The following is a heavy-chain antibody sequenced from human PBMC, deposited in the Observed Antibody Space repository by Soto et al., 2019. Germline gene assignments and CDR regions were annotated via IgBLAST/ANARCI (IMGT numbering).Heavy chain of an antibody. CDR3: GGLSSLASVELFIGEISHYNWFAP. V-gene: IGHV4-39*01. CDR1: NASISNPIYY. Sequence: KLSETLSLTCTVSNASISNPIYYWGWIRQPPGKGLEWIGSIYHTGSTYYNPSLQGRVTISLDTSKNQFSLKLSSVTAADTAVYFCGGLSSLASVELFIGEISHYNWFAPWSQGTLVTVSS. D-gene: IGHD3-10*01. J-gene: IGHJ5*02. CDR2: IYHTGST.